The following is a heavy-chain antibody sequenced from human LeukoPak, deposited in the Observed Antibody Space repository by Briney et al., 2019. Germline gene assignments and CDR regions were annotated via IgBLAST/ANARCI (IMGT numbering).Heavy chain of an antibody. V-gene: IGHV3-48*03. Sequence: GGSLRLPCAASGFTFSSYEMNWVRQAPGKGLEWVSYISSSGSTIYYADSVKGRFTISRDNAKNSLYLQMNSLRAEDTAVYYCARVTIAAAGTWWFDPWGQGTLVTVSS. D-gene: IGHD6-13*01. CDR1: GFTFSSYE. CDR3: ARVTIAAAGTWWFDP. CDR2: ISSSGSTI. J-gene: IGHJ5*02.